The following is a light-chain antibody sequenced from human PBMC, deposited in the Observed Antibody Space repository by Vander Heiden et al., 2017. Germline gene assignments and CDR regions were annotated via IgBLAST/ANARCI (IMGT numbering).Light chain of an antibody. Sequence: QSVLTQPPSASGTPGQRVTISCSGSSSTIGSNTVNWYHQLPGTAPKLLIYSNDQRPSGVPDRFSGSKSGTSASLAISGLQSEDEFDYYCASWDDSLNVVVFGGGTKLTVL. CDR2: SND. V-gene: IGLV1-44*01. J-gene: IGLJ2*01. CDR1: SSTIGSNT. CDR3: ASWDDSLNVVV.